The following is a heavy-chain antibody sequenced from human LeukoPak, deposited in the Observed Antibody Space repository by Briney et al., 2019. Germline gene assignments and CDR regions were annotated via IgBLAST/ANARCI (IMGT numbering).Heavy chain of an antibody. CDR3: ARDTQWLVLYAFDI. CDR2: INSDGSST. Sequence: PGGSLRLSCAASVFTFCSYWMHWVRQAPGKGLVWVSRINSDGSSTTYADSVKGRFTISRDNAKNTLYLQMNSLRAEDTAVYYCARDTQWLVLYAFDIWGQGTMVTVSS. V-gene: IGHV3-74*01. CDR1: VFTFCSYW. J-gene: IGHJ3*02. D-gene: IGHD6-19*01.